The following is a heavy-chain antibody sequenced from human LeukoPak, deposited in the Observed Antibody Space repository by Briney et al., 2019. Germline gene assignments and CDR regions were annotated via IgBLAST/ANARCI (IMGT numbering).Heavy chain of an antibody. J-gene: IGHJ4*02. Sequence: GSSVKVSCKASGGTFSSYAISWVRQAPGQGLEWMGRIIPILGIANYAQKFQGRVTITADKSTSTAYMELSSLRSEDTAVYYCARAPVIGNSLFDYWGQGTLVTVSS. CDR2: IIPILGIA. D-gene: IGHD4-23*01. CDR3: ARAPVIGNSLFDY. CDR1: GGTFSSYA. V-gene: IGHV1-69*04.